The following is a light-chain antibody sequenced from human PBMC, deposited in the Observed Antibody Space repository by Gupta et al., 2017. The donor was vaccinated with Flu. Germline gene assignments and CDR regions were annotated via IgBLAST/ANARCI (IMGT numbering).Light chain of an antibody. Sequence: VLTQSPGTLSFSPGERATLSCRARHSLSSSYLAWYQQKPGQAPRLLIYGASNRATGIPDRFSGSGSGTDFTLTISRLEPEDIAMYYCQQYGSSPYTFGEGTKLEIK. V-gene: IGKV3-20*01. CDR3: QQYGSSPYT. CDR1: HSLSSSY. CDR2: GAS. J-gene: IGKJ2*01.